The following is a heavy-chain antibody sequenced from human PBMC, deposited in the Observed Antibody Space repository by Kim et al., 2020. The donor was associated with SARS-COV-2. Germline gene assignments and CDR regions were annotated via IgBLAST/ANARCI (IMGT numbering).Heavy chain of an antibody. D-gene: IGHD6-19*01. CDR2: ISSSSSYI. J-gene: IGHJ4*02. Sequence: GGSLRLSCAASGFTFSSYSMNWVRQAPGKGLEWVSSISSSSSYIYYADSVKGRFTISRDNAKNSLYLQMNSLRAEDTAVYYCAREESIAVAGVDYWGQGTLVTVSS. CDR3: AREESIAVAGVDY. V-gene: IGHV3-21*01. CDR1: GFTFSSYS.